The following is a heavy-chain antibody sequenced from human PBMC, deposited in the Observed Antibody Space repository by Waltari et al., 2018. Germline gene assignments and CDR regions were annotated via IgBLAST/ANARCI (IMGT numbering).Heavy chain of an antibody. Sequence: QVQLVQSGAEVKKPGASVKVSCRASGYTFTSYDINWVRQATGQGLEWMGWMNPNSGNTDYAQKFQGRVTMTRNTSISTAYMELSSLRSEDTAVYYCARGYPFSFYGLGTYYNVYDYWGQGTLVTVSS. J-gene: IGHJ4*02. CDR3: ARGYPFSFYGLGTYYNVYDY. CDR1: GYTFTSYD. D-gene: IGHD3-10*01. V-gene: IGHV1-8*01. CDR2: MNPNSGNT.